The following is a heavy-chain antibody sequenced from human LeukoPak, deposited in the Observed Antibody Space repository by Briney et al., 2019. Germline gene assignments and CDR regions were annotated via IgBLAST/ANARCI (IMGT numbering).Heavy chain of an antibody. CDR2: ISSSGSTI. CDR3: ARGLTFVVVAATKYFDY. Sequence: PGGSLRLSCAASGFTFSSYEMNWVRQAPGKGLEWVSYISSSGSTIYYADSVKGRFTISRDNAKNSLYLQMNSLRAEDTAVYYCARGLTFVVVAATKYFDYWGQGTLVTVSS. D-gene: IGHD2-15*01. V-gene: IGHV3-48*03. J-gene: IGHJ4*02. CDR1: GFTFSSYE.